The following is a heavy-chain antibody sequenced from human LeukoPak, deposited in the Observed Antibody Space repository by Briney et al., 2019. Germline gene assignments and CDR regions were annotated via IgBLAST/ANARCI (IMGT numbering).Heavy chain of an antibody. D-gene: IGHD2-2*01. Sequence: SETLSLTCTVSGGSISSYYWSWIRQPPGKGLEWIGYIYYSGSTNYHPSLKSRVTISIDTSKNNFSLRLASVTAADTAVYFCARSTLQTNFDYWGQGNLVTVSS. V-gene: IGHV4-59*12. J-gene: IGHJ4*02. CDR1: GGSISSYY. CDR2: IYYSGST. CDR3: ARSTLQTNFDY.